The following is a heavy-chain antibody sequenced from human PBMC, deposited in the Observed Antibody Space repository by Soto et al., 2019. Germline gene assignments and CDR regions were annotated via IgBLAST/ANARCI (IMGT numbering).Heavy chain of an antibody. V-gene: IGHV1-69*12. CDR1: GGNFSTYA. CDR2: IIPLYPST. D-gene: IGHD3-22*01. CDR3: ARVVSGSHDAFDI. Sequence: HVQLVQSGAEVKKPGSSVKVSCKASGGNFSTYAINWVRQAPGQGLEWMGAIIPLYPSTNYARKFQGRVTITADQSTTTVYVELDSLRFEDTAIYYCARVVSGSHDAFDIWGQGTVVTVSS. J-gene: IGHJ3*02.